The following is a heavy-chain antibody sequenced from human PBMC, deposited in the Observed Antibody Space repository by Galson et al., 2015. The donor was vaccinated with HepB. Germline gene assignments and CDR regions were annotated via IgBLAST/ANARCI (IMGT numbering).Heavy chain of an antibody. D-gene: IGHD5-12*01. Sequence: SLRLSCAASGFTFSSYAMSWVRQAPGKGLEWVSAISGSGGSTYYADSVKGRFTISRDNSKNTLYLQMNSLRAEDTAVYYCAKDLGIYSGYDREVWGQGTTVTVSS. V-gene: IGHV3-23*01. CDR1: GFTFSSYA. J-gene: IGHJ6*02. CDR3: AKDLGIYSGYDREV. CDR2: ISGSGGST.